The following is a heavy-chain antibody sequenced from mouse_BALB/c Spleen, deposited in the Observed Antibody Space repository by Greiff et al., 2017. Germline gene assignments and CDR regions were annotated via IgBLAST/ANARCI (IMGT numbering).Heavy chain of an antibody. CDR1: GYTFTDYY. Sequence: QVQLQQSGAELARPGASVKLSCKASGYTFTDYYINWVKQRTGQGLEWIGEIDPGSGNTYYNEKFKGKATLTADKSSSTAYMQLSSLTSEDSAVYFCARCAITTVKNYAMDYWGQGTSVTVSS. V-gene: IGHV1-77*01. CDR3: ARCAITTVKNYAMDY. D-gene: IGHD1-1*01. CDR2: IDPGSGNT. J-gene: IGHJ4*01.